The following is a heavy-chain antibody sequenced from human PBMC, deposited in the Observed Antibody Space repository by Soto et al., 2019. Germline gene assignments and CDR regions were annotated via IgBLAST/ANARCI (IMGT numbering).Heavy chain of an antibody. CDR1: GYTFASYG. D-gene: IGHD2-2*02. Sequence: GASVKVSCKASGYTFASYGISWVRQAPRQGLEWMGWISAYNGNTNYAQKLQGRVTMTTDTSTSTAYMELRSLRSDDTAVYYCARLLVVPAAILDYYYGMDVWGQGTTVTVSS. V-gene: IGHV1-18*01. CDR2: ISAYNGNT. CDR3: ARLLVVPAAILDYYYGMDV. J-gene: IGHJ6*02.